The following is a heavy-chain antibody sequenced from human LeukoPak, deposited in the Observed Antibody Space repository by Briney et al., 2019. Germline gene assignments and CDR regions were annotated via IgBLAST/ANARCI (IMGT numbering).Heavy chain of an antibody. V-gene: IGHV1-69*05. J-gene: IGHJ4*02. D-gene: IGHD3-3*01. CDR3: ARGGATIFGAISPYFDY. CDR2: IIPIFGTA. CDR1: GGTFSSYA. Sequence: SVKVSCKASGGTFSSYAISWVRQAPGQGLEWMGGIIPIFGTANYAQKFQGRVTITTDESTSTAYMELSSLRSEETAVYYCARGGATIFGAISPYFDYWGQGTLVTVSS.